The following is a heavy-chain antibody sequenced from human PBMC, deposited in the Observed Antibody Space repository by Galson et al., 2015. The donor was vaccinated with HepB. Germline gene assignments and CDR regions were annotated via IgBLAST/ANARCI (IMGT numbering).Heavy chain of an antibody. Sequence: SLRLSCAASGFTFSYYWMSWVPQAPGKGLEWVANIKQDGSEKYYVDSVKGRFTISRDNAKNSLFLQMNSLRAEDTAVYYCARRYSSSADFFDRWGQGTLVTVSS. CDR1: GFTFSYYW. CDR2: IKQDGSEK. CDR3: ARRYSSSADFFDR. D-gene: IGHD6-6*01. V-gene: IGHV3-7*01. J-gene: IGHJ4*02.